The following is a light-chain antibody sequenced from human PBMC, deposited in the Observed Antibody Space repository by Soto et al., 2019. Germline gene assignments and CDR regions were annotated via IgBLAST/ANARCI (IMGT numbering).Light chain of an antibody. Sequence: DIVMTQSPDSLAVSLGERATINCKSSQSVLYSSNNKNYLAWYQQKPGQPPRLLIYGASTRATGIPARFSGSGSGTEFTLTISSLQSEDFAVYYCQQYNNWPPTYTFGQGTKLEIK. CDR2: GAS. CDR1: QSVLYSSNNKNY. CDR3: QQYNNWPPTYT. V-gene: IGKV4-1*01. J-gene: IGKJ2*01.